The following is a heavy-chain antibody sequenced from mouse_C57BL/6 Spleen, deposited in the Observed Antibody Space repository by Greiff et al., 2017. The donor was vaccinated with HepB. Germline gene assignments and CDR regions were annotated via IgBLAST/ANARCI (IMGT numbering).Heavy chain of an antibody. V-gene: IGHV1-42*01. J-gene: IGHJ2*01. D-gene: IGHD1-1*01. Sequence: VQLQQSGPELVKPGASVKISCKASGYSFTGYYMNWVKQSPEKSLEWIGEINPSTGGTTYNQKFKAKATLTVDKSSSTAYMQLKSLTSEDSAVYYGASSPQFITTVVASDYWGQGTTLTVSS. CDR1: GYSFTGYY. CDR2: INPSTGGT. CDR3: ASSPQFITTVVASDY.